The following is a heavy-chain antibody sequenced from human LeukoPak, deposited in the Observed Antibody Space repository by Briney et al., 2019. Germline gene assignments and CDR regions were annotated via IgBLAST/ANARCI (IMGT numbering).Heavy chain of an antibody. Sequence: PSETLSLTCTVSGGSISSGSYYWSWIRQPAGKGLEWIGRIYTSGSTNYNPSLKSRVTISVDTSKNQFSLKLSSVTAADTAVYYCARENGARFLLYYYYYYYMDVWGKGTTVTVSS. V-gene: IGHV4-61*02. CDR1: GGSISSGSYY. CDR2: IYTSGST. J-gene: IGHJ6*03. D-gene: IGHD2-8*01. CDR3: ARENGARFLLYYYYYYYMDV.